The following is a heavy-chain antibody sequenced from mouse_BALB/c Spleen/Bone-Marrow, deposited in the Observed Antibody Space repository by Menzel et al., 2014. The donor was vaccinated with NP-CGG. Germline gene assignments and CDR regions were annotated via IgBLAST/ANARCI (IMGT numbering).Heavy chain of an antibody. CDR3: ASYYFGTIYSYAMAN. Sequence: VQLQQSGPGLVKPSQSLSLTCTVTGYSITSDYAWNWIRQFPGNKLEWMGYISYSGTTNYNPSLKSRISITRDTSKNQFFLQLSSVTTEDTATYYCASYYFGTIYSYAMANWGQGTSVTVSS. CDR2: ISYSGTT. D-gene: IGHD1-1*01. J-gene: IGHJ4*01. V-gene: IGHV3-2*02. CDR1: GYSITSDYA.